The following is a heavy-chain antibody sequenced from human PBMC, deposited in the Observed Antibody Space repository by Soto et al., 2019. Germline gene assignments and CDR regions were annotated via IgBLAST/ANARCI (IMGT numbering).Heavy chain of an antibody. CDR2: IGAYNGNT. CDR1: GYTFTSYG. D-gene: IGHD6-19*01. J-gene: IGHJ5*02. Sequence: ASVKVSCKASGYTFTSYGISWVRQAPGQGLEWMGWIGAYNGNTNYAQKLQGRVTMTTDTSTSTAYMELRSLRSDDTAVYYCARDYRIAVAGPNWFDPWGQGTLVTVS. CDR3: ARDYRIAVAGPNWFDP. V-gene: IGHV1-18*04.